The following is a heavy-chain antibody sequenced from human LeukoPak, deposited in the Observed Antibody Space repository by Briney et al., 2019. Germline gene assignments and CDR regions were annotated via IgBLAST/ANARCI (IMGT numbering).Heavy chain of an antibody. CDR2: IYYSGST. Sequence: SETLSLTCTVSGGSISSGDYYWSWIRQPPGKGLEWIGYIYYSGSTYYNPSPKSRVTISVDTSKNQFSLKLSSVTAADTAVYYCARVKRLGYSYGDAFDIWGQGTMVTVSS. CDR3: ARVKRLGYSYGDAFDI. V-gene: IGHV4-30-4*08. D-gene: IGHD5-18*01. CDR1: GGSISSGDYY. J-gene: IGHJ3*02.